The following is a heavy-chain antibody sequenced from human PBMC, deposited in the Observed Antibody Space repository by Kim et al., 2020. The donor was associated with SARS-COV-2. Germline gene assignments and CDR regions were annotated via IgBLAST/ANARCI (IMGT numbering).Heavy chain of an antibody. CDR3: ALFAYSSWYFYS. V-gene: IGHV3-23*01. CDR1: GFTFDSYP. CDR2: VGARGDTT. D-gene: IGHD6-13*01. Sequence: GGSLRLSCAASGFTFDSYPMSWVRQGPGQGLEWVSRVGARGDTTDYADSVKGRFTISRDNSKNTVYLHLNSLRAEDTAIYYCALFAYSSWYFYSWGQGTLVTVSS. J-gene: IGHJ4*02.